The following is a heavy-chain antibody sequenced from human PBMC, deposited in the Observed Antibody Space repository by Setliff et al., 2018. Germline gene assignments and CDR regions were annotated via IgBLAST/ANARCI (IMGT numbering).Heavy chain of an antibody. D-gene: IGHD5-18*01. CDR3: ASNSYGHPPDY. CDR2: IIPILGIA. J-gene: IGHJ4*02. CDR1: GGTFSSYS. Sequence: SVKVSCKASGGTFSSYSISWVRQAPGQGLEWMGGIIPILGIANYEQKFQGRVTITADESTSTAYMELSSLRSEDTAVYYCASNSYGHPPDYWGQGTLVTVSS. V-gene: IGHV1-69*10.